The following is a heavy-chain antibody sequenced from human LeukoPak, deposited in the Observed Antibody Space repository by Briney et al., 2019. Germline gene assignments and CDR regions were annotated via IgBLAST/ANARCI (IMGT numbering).Heavy chain of an antibody. CDR3: AFSASSSWYGGVDY. D-gene: IGHD6-13*01. CDR1: GYTFTSYA. Sequence: ASVRVSCKASGYTFTSYAMHWVRQAPGQRLEWMGWINAGNGNTKYSQKFQGRVTITRDTSASTAYMELSSLRSEDTAVYYCAFSASSSWYGGVDYWGQGTLVTVSS. V-gene: IGHV1-3*01. J-gene: IGHJ4*02. CDR2: INAGNGNT.